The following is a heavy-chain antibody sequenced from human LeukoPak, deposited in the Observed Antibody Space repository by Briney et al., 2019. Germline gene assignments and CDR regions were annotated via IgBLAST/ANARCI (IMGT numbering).Heavy chain of an antibody. J-gene: IGHJ4*02. V-gene: IGHV4-59*08. CDR2: IFETGDT. Sequence: SETLSLTCSVSGGSVSSYYWSWIRQPPGKGLEWIGYIFETGDTNSNPSLKSRVTMSLDTSKNQFSLRLSSVTAADTAVYYCARHPLSYPFDYWGQGTLVTVSS. CDR3: ARHPLSYPFDY. CDR1: GGSVSSYY.